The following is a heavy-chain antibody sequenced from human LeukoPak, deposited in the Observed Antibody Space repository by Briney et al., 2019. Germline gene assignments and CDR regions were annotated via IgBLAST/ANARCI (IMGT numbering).Heavy chain of an antibody. CDR2: INHSGST. CDR3: ARVPPSIAARGNDAFDI. V-gene: IGHV4-34*01. CDR1: GGSFSGYY. D-gene: IGHD6-13*01. Sequence: ASETLSLTCAVYGGSFSGYYWSWIRQPPGKGLEWIGEINHSGSTNYNPSLKSRVTISVDTSKNQFSLKLSSVTAADTAVYYCARVPPSIAARGNDAFDIWGQGTMVTVSS. J-gene: IGHJ3*02.